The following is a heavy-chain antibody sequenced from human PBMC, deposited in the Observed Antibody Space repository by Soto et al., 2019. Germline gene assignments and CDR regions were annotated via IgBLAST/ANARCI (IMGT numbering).Heavy chain of an antibody. CDR2: IYYSGST. CDR3: DRSYSSSWGSPHAFDI. V-gene: IGHV4-30-4*01. Sequence: QVQLQESGPGLVKPSQTLSLTCTVSGGSISSGDYYWSWIRQPPGKGLEWIGYIYYSGSTYYNPSLKSRVTISVDTSKNQFSLKLSSVTAADKAVYYCDRSYSSSWGSPHAFDIWGQGTMVTVSS. CDR1: GGSISSGDYY. J-gene: IGHJ3*02. D-gene: IGHD6-13*01.